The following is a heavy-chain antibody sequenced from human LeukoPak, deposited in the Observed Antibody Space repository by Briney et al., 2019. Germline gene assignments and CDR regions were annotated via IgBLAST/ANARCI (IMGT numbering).Heavy chain of an antibody. CDR1: GFTFSSYA. CDR3: ARGDDYYDSSGHIDY. CDR2: ISGSGGST. J-gene: IGHJ4*02. D-gene: IGHD3-22*01. V-gene: IGHV3-23*01. Sequence: GGSLRLSCAASGFTFSSYAMSWVRQAPGKGLEWVSAISGSGGSTYYADSVKGRFTISRDNSKNTLYLQMNSLRAEDTAVYYCARGDDYYDSSGHIDYWGQGTLVTVSS.